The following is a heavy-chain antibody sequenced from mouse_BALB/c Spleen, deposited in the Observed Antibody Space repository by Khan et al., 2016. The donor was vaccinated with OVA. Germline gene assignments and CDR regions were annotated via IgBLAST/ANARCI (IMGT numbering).Heavy chain of an antibody. D-gene: IGHD1-1*01. V-gene: IGHV2-3*01. CDR3: AKFTPDYYSMDY. CDR2: IWGDGST. Sequence: QVQLQQSGPGLVAPSQNLSITCTVSGFSLTSYGVSWVRQSPGKGLEWLGVIWGDGSTNYHSTLISRLIISKDNSKSQVFLKLTGLQTDDTATYYCAKFTPDYYSMDYWGQGTSVTVSS. CDR1: GFSLTSYG. J-gene: IGHJ4*01.